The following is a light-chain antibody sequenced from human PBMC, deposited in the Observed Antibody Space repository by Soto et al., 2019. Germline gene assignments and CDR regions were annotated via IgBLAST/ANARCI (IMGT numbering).Light chain of an antibody. Sequence: QSVMTQPPSVSAAPGQTVTISCSGSSSNIGGNSVSSYQQLPRTAPTLLIYDDNKRPPGIPYRFSGSTSGTLATLVITALQPGDEADYYCGSWYSSRSAYVFGTGTKLTVL. CDR3: GSWYSSRSAYV. CDR2: DDN. CDR1: SSNIGGNS. J-gene: IGLJ1*01. V-gene: IGLV1-51*01.